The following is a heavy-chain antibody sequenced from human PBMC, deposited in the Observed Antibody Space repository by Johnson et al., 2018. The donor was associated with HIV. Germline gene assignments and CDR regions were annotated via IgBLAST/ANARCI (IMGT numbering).Heavy chain of an antibody. V-gene: IGHV3-64*01. J-gene: IGHJ3*02. CDR1: EFTFSNYW. CDR2: ISSNGGST. Sequence: VQLVESGGGLVQPGGSLRLSCAASEFTFSNYWMHWVRQAPGKGLESVSAISSNGGSTYYANSVKGRFTISRDNSKNTLYLQMGSLRAEDMAVYYCARDEPTDDAFDIWGQGTMVTVSS. CDR3: ARDEPTDDAFDI.